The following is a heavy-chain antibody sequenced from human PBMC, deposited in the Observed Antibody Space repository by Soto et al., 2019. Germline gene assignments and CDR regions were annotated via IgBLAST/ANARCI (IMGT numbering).Heavy chain of an antibody. V-gene: IGHV1-2*02. J-gene: IGHJ4*02. CDR3: AREVSLGNSGTAIPDY. CDR2: INPNSGGR. CDR1: GYPITCSY. Sequence: EAAVQATCKSWGYPITCSYLHWVRHAPGQGLEWMGWINPNSGGRKFAQKFQGRVTMTRDTSINTAFMELTSLRADDTAIYYCAREVSLGNSGTAIPDYSDQRSLVTVFS. D-gene: IGHD1-1*01.